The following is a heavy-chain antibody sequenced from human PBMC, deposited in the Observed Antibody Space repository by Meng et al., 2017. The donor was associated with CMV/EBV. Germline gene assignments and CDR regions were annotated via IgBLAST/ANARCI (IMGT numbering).Heavy chain of an antibody. CDR3: ARGDYGDYDYYYGMDV. CDR2: IIPILGIA. D-gene: IGHD4-17*01. J-gene: IGHJ6*02. CDR1: GGTFSSCT. Sequence: SGGTFSSCTISWVRQAPGQGLEWMGRIIPILGIANYAQKFQGRVTITADKSTSTAYMELSSLRSEDTAVYYCARGDYGDYDYYYGMDVWGQGTTVTVSS. V-gene: IGHV1-69*02.